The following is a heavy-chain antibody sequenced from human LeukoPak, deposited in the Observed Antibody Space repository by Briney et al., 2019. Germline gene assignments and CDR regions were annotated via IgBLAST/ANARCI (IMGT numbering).Heavy chain of an antibody. CDR3: ARSLGDGYCSGGSCYSIYYIDY. D-gene: IGHD2-15*01. Sequence: GGSLRLSCAASGFTFSDYYMSWIRQAPGKGLEWVSYISSSGSTIYYADSVKGRFTISRDNAKNSLYLQMNSLRAEDTAVYYCARSLGDGYCSGGSCYSIYYIDYWGQGTLVTVSS. V-gene: IGHV3-11*04. CDR1: GFTFSDYY. CDR2: ISSSGSTI. J-gene: IGHJ4*02.